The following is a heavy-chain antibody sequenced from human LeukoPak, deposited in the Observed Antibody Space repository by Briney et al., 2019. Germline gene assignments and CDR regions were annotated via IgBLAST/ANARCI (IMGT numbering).Heavy chain of an antibody. CDR2: ISSGGNYI. D-gene: IGHD4-11*01. CDR1: GFTFSSYN. Sequence: KPGGSLRLSCAASGFTFSSYNMNWVRQAPGKGLEWVSSISSGGNYIYYADSVKGRFTISRDHAKNSLYLQMNSLRAEDTAVYYCARGTPTTRDFDYWGLGTLVTVSS. CDR3: ARGTPTTRDFDY. J-gene: IGHJ4*02. V-gene: IGHV3-21*01.